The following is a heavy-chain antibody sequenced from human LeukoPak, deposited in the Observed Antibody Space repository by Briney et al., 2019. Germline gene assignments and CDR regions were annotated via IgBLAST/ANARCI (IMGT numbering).Heavy chain of an antibody. V-gene: IGHV3-23*01. CDR1: GVTFSSYG. Sequence: PGGSQRLSCAASGVTFSSYGMSWVRQAPGKGLEWVSSISGTGGSTYYADSVKGRFTISRDNSKNTLYLQMNSLRAEDTAVYYCAKNSMIVVVSESLDYWGQGALVTVSS. CDR2: ISGTGGST. CDR3: AKNSMIVVVSESLDY. J-gene: IGHJ4*02. D-gene: IGHD3-22*01.